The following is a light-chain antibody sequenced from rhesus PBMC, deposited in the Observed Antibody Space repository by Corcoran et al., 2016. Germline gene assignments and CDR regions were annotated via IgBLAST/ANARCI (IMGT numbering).Light chain of an antibody. CDR2: KAS. V-gene: IGKV1-74*01. Sequence: DIQMTQSPSSLSASVGDRVTITCRTSENVNNYLNWYQQKQGKAPKPLIYKASTLQSGVPSRFSGSGSGTDYTFTIRSLQSEDVATYYCQHNYGTPLYSFGQGTKVEIK. CDR3: QHNYGTPLYS. CDR1: ENVNNY. J-gene: IGKJ2*01.